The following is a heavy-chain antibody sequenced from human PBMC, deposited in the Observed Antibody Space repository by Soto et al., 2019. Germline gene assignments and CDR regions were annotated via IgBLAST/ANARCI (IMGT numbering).Heavy chain of an antibody. D-gene: IGHD6-13*01. J-gene: IGHJ4*02. Sequence: GGSLRLSCAASGFTFSTCSMNWVRQAPGKGLEWVSSISSSSDSIYYADSVKGRFTISRDNAKNSLYLQMNSLRAEDTAVYYCASGPSWSAFDYWCQGTLVTVSS. CDR3: ASGPSWSAFDY. V-gene: IGHV3-21*01. CDR2: ISSSSDSI. CDR1: GFTFSTCS.